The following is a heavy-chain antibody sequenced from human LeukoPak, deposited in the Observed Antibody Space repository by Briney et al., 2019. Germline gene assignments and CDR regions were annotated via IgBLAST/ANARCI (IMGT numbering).Heavy chain of an antibody. Sequence: GASVKVSCTASGYTFTGYYMHWVRQAPRQGLEWMGWINPNSGGTNYAQKFQGRVTMTRDTSISTAYMELSRLRSDDTAVYYCASSSYSSGWYGLDYWGQGTLVTVSS. J-gene: IGHJ4*02. CDR1: GYTFTGYY. CDR2: INPNSGGT. CDR3: ASSSYSSGWYGLDY. V-gene: IGHV1-2*02. D-gene: IGHD6-19*01.